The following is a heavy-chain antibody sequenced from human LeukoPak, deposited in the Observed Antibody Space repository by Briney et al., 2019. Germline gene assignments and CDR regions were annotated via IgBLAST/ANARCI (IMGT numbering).Heavy chain of an antibody. CDR1: GFTFNTYG. CDR2: IWYDGSNE. V-gene: IGHV3-33*01. J-gene: IGHJ4*02. D-gene: IGHD1-26*01. Sequence: GGSLRLSCAASGFTFNTYGMHWVRQAQGKGLEWVALIWYDGSNENYADSVKGRFTISRDNSRNPLYLQMNSLRGEDTAVYYCARGGLTIAEATTSWYLDYWGQGTLVTVSS. CDR3: ARGGLTIAEATTSWYLDY.